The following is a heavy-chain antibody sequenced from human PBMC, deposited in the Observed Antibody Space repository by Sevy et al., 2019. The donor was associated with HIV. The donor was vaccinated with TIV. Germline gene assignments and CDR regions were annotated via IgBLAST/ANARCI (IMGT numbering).Heavy chain of an antibody. Sequence: SETLSLTCAVSGYSISSGYQWGWTRQPPGKGLEWIGTIYHSGSTYYNPSLKSRVTISVDTSKNQFSLKLNSMTAADTAVYFCARVAAYWGQGILVTVSS. CDR2: IYHSGST. D-gene: IGHD6-25*01. J-gene: IGHJ4*02. CDR1: GYSISSGYQ. V-gene: IGHV4-38-2*01. CDR3: ARVAAY.